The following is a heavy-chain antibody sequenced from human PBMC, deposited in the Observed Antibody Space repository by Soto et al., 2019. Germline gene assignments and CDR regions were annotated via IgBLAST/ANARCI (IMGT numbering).Heavy chain of an antibody. D-gene: IGHD4-4*01. Sequence: EVQLVESGGGLVQPGGSLRLSCAASGFTLSTYWMHWVRQAPGEGLVWVSRINSGGSSTIYADSVKGRFTISRENGKNTVYLQMNSLRAEDTAVYYCTRGRENYSYFDYWGQGILVTVSS. CDR1: GFTLSTYW. CDR2: INSGGSST. CDR3: TRGRENYSYFDY. J-gene: IGHJ4*02. V-gene: IGHV3-74*01.